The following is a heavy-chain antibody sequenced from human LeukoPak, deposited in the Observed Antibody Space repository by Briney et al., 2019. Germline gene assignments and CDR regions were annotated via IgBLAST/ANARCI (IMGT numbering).Heavy chain of an antibody. Sequence: GASVKVCCKASGYTFTSYGISWVRQAPGQGLKWMGWISAYNGNTNYAQKLQGRVTMTTDTSTSTAYMELRSLRSDDTAVYYCARAYSSSSEGGFDYWGQGSLVTVSS. CDR2: ISAYNGNT. J-gene: IGHJ4*02. V-gene: IGHV1-18*01. CDR1: GYTFTSYG. CDR3: ARAYSSSSEGGFDY. D-gene: IGHD6-6*01.